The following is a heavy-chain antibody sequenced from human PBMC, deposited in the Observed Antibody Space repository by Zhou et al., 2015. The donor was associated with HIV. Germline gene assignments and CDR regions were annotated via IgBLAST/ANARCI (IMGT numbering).Heavy chain of an antibody. V-gene: IGHV1-69*06. J-gene: IGHJ2*01. Sequence: LVQSGTEVRKPGSSVKVSCKASGGTSSSYGISWVRQAPGQGLEWMGGIIPFSGTVKNAQKFQGRVTITADRSTSTAYMELRSLRSEDTAVYYCARDRGGAARPAWRYFDLWGRWHPRSLSPQ. CDR3: ARDRGGAARPAWRYFDL. CDR1: GGTSSSYG. CDR2: IIPFSGTV. D-gene: IGHD6-6*01.